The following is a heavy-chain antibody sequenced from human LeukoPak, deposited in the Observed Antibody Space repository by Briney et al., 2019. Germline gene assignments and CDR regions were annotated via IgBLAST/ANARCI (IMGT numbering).Heavy chain of an antibody. V-gene: IGHV3-23*01. J-gene: IGHJ4*02. CDR2: TSSSDAGT. CDR1: GFTFSIYW. CDR3: ARAPVTSCRGTYCYPFDY. D-gene: IGHD3-22*01. Sequence: GGSLRLSCAASGFTFSIYWMTWIRQAPGKGLEWVSATSSSDAGTYYADSVRGRFTISRDNSKNTLYLQMNSLRLEDAAVYFCARAPVTSCRGTYCYPFDYWGQGTQVTVSS.